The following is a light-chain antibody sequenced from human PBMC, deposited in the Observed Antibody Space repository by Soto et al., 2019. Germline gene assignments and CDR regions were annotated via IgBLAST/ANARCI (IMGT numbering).Light chain of an antibody. CDR2: AAS. J-gene: IGKJ1*01. CDR3: QQYNSAPWT. Sequence: DIQMTQSPSSLSTSVGDRVTITCRASQSISNYLAWYQQKPGKVPKLLIYAASTLQSGVPSRFSGSGSGTDFTLTISSLQPEDVATYYCQQYNSAPWTFGQGTKVDIK. CDR1: QSISNY. V-gene: IGKV1-27*01.